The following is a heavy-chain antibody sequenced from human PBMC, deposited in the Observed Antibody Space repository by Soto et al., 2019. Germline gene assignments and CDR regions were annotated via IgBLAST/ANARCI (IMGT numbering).Heavy chain of an antibody. D-gene: IGHD3-22*01. Sequence: SETLSLTCAVYGGSFSGYYWSWIRQPPGKGLEWIGEINHSGSTNYNPSLKSRVTISLDTSKNQFSLKLSSVTAADTAEYFCVRYYYVTSGYSNWFDSWGQGTLVTVSS. V-gene: IGHV4-34*01. CDR3: VRYYYVTSGYSNWFDS. J-gene: IGHJ5*01. CDR2: INHSGST. CDR1: GGSFSGYY.